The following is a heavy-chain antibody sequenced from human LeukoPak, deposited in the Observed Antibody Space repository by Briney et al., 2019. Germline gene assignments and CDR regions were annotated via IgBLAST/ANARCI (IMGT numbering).Heavy chain of an antibody. CDR1: GGSISSSSYY. V-gene: IGHV4-39*01. D-gene: IGHD1-26*01. Sequence: SETLSLTCTVSGGSISSSSYYWGWIRQPPGKGLEWIGSIYYSGSTYYNPSLKSRVTISVDTSKNQFSLKLSSVTAADTAVYYCARQSIEGATAFDYWGQGTLVTVSS. CDR3: ARQSIEGATAFDY. J-gene: IGHJ4*02. CDR2: IYYSGST.